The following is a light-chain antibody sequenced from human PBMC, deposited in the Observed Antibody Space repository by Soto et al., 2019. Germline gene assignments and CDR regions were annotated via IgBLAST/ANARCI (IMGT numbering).Light chain of an antibody. CDR2: KAS. Sequence: DIQMTQSPSTLSGSVGDRVTITCRASQTISSWLAWYQQKPGKAPKLLIYKASTLKSGVPSRFSGSGSGTEFTLTISSLQPEDIATYYCLQHNSYPWTFGQGTKVDIK. J-gene: IGKJ1*01. CDR1: QTISSW. CDR3: LQHNSYPWT. V-gene: IGKV1-5*03.